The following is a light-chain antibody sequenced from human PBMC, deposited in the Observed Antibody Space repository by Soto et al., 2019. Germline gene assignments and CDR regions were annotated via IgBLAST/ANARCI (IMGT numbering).Light chain of an antibody. V-gene: IGKV3-20*01. CDR3: QQYGSSGT. CDR2: GAS. J-gene: IGKJ1*01. CDR1: QSVSKNY. Sequence: IVFTQSPGTLALSPGKRATLSCRASQSVSKNYLAWYKQKPGQAPRLLIYGASNRATGIPDRLSGSGSGTDFTLTISRMEPEDSAVYYCQQYGSSGTFGQGTKVDIK.